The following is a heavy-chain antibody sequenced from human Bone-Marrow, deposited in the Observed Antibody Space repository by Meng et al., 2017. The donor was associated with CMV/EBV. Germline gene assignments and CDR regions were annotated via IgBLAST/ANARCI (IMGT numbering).Heavy chain of an antibody. CDR3: VRITHRISWPNWFDP. D-gene: IGHD6-13*01. J-gene: IGHJ5*02. CDR2: IFHSGSA. Sequence: SETLSLTCTVSGYSITSGYYWGWIRQSPVKELEWIGNIFHSGSAYNNPSLKSRGSISVDTSKNLLSLKVRSVTAAETAVYYCVRITHRISWPNWFDPWGQGTLVTVSS. CDR1: GYSITSGYY. V-gene: IGHV4-38-2*02.